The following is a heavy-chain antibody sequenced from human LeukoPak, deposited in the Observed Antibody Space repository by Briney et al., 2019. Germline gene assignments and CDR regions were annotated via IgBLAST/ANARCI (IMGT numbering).Heavy chain of an antibody. CDR2: IYYSGST. CDR1: GGSISSSC. Sequence: SETLSLTCTVSGGSISSSCWSWIRQPGGKGLEWIGSIYYSGSTYYNPSLKSRVTISVDTSKNQFSLKLSSVTAADTAVYYCARHLRFLEWLPRPESFYFDYWGQGTLVTVSS. V-gene: IGHV4-59*05. J-gene: IGHJ4*02. CDR3: ARHLRFLEWLPRPESFYFDY. D-gene: IGHD3-3*01.